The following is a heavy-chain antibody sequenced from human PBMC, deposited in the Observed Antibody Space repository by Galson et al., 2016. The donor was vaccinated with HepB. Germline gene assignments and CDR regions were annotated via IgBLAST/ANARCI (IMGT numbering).Heavy chain of an antibody. CDR2: ISWNRGSI. V-gene: IGHV3-9*01. Sequence: SLRLSCAGSGFTFDDHGMHWVRQAPGKGLEWVSSISWNRGSIAYADSVKGRFTISRDNAKNSLYLHMNSLRPEDTALYYCAKDIEAWRIAVTGYFDYWGQGTLVTVSS. D-gene: IGHD6-19*01. CDR1: GFTFDDHG. J-gene: IGHJ4*02. CDR3: AKDIEAWRIAVTGYFDY.